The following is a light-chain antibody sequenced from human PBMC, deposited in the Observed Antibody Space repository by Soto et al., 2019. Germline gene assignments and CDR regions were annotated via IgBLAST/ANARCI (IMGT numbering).Light chain of an antibody. CDR1: QSVFNY. CDR2: GAS. V-gene: IGKV1-39*01. Sequence: DIQMTQSPSSLSASIGDRVTITCRASQSVFNYLNWFQQKSGRAPKLLIFGASSLLSGVPARFSGSGAGTDFTLNISSLQPEDFATYYCLQTYSTPFSFGPGTKVDIK. J-gene: IGKJ3*01. CDR3: LQTYSTPFS.